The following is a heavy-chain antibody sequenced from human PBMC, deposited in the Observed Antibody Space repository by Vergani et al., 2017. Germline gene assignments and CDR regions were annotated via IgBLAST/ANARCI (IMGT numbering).Heavy chain of an antibody. CDR3: AKGRYCRSTSCYSYYYYYYMDV. CDR1: GFTFSSYG. D-gene: IGHD2-2*01. CDR2: IWYDGSNK. Sequence: QVQLVESGGGVVQPGRSLRLSCAASGFTFSSYGMHWVRQAPGKGLEWVAVIWYDGSNKYYADSVKGRFTISRDNSKNTLYLQMNSLRAEDTAVYFCAKGRYCRSTSCYSYYYYYYMDVWGKGTTVTVSS. V-gene: IGHV3-33*06. J-gene: IGHJ6*03.